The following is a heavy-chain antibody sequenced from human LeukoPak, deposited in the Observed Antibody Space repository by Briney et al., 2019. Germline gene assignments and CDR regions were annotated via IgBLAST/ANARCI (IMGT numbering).Heavy chain of an antibody. CDR1: GGTFSSYA. V-gene: IGHV1-69*06. D-gene: IGHD3-10*01. CDR2: IIPIFGTA. CDR3: ARDGSGSYNSNYYYYYMDV. J-gene: IGHJ6*03. Sequence: GASVKVSCKASGGTFSSYAISWVRQAPGQGLEWMGGIIPIFGTANYAQKFQGRVTITADKSTSTAYMELSSLRSDDTAVYYCARDGSGSYNSNYYYYYMDVWGKGTTVTVSS.